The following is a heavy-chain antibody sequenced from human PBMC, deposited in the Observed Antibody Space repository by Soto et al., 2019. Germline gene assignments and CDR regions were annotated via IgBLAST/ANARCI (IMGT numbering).Heavy chain of an antibody. D-gene: IGHD3-10*01. V-gene: IGHV3-30*04. Sequence: GGSLRLSCAASGFSFSHYAMHWVRQPPGKGLEWVALISYDGEDQYFTDSVRGRFTISRDNSKTAVYLEMNNLRLDDTATYYCVSPHSESSNAFDLWGQGTLVTVSS. CDR3: VSPHSESSNAFDL. CDR1: GFSFSHYA. J-gene: IGHJ5*02. CDR2: ISYDGEDQ.